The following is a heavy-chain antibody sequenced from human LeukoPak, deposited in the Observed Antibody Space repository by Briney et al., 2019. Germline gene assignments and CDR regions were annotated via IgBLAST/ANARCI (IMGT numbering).Heavy chain of an antibody. J-gene: IGHJ4*02. Sequence: ASVKVSCKASGYTFTGYYMHWVRQAPGQGLEWMGWINPNSGGTNYAQKFQGRVTMTRDTSISTAYMEMTRLRSDDTAVYYCARGRLSGEAFDYWGQGTLVTVSS. D-gene: IGHD3-10*01. CDR2: INPNSGGT. V-gene: IGHV1-2*02. CDR3: ARGRLSGEAFDY. CDR1: GYTFTGYY.